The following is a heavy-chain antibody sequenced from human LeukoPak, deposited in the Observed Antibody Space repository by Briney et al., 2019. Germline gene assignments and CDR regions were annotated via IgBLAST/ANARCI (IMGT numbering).Heavy chain of an antibody. Sequence: SETLSLTCSVSGYSISSGYNWGWIRQPPGKGLEWIGSIYHSGRTYYNPSLKSRVTISVDTSKNQFSLKLTSVTAADTALYYCARANYYDNSGYSRGAFDIWGPGTMVTVSS. CDR2: IYHSGRT. CDR1: GYSISSGYN. J-gene: IGHJ3*02. CDR3: ARANYYDNSGYSRGAFDI. D-gene: IGHD3-22*01. V-gene: IGHV4-38-2*02.